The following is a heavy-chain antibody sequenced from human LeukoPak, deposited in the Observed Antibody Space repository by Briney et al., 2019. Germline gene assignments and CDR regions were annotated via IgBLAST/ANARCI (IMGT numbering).Heavy chain of an antibody. CDR1: GFTFSSHW. CDR3: ARDLAAGGPCNY. V-gene: IGHV3-74*03. J-gene: IGHJ4*02. Sequence: GGSLRLSCAASGFTFSSHWMHWVRQAPGKGLVWVSRINGDGSNTTYADSVKGRFTISRDNAKNTPYLQMNSLRVEDTAVYYCARDLAAGGPCNYWGQGTLVTVSS. CDR2: INGDGSNT. D-gene: IGHD6-13*01.